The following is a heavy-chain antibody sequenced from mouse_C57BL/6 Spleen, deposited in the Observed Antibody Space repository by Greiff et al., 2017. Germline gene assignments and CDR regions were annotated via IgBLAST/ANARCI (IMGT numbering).Heavy chain of an antibody. D-gene: IGHD2-4*01. CDR3: ARQGGYDNDDDPWYFDV. CDR2: ISNGGGST. J-gene: IGHJ1*03. V-gene: IGHV5-12*01. CDR1: GFTFSDYY. Sequence: EVKLVESGGGLVQPGGSLKLSCAASGFTFSDYYMYWVRQTPEQRLEWVAYISNGGGSTNYHDTVKGRFTIARDNAKNTLYLQMSRLKSEDTAMYDCARQGGYDNDDDPWYFDVWGTGTTVTVSS.